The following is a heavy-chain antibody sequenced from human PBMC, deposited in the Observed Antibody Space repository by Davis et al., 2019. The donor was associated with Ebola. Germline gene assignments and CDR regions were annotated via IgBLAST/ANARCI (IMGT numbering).Heavy chain of an antibody. CDR3: ARSSGVTASTFYFHAIAV. V-gene: IGHV3-53*01. CDR2: IYSGGST. J-gene: IGHJ6*02. D-gene: IGHD2-21*02. CDR1: GFTVSSNY. Sequence: GESLKISCAASGFTVSSNYMSWVRQAPGKGLEWVSVIYSGGSTYYADSVKGRFTISRDNSKNTLYLQMASLRVEDTAVYYCARSSGVTASTFYFHAIAVWGQGTTVTVSS.